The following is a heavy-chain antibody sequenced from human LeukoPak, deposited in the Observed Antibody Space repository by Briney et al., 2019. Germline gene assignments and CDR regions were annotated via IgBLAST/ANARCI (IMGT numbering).Heavy chain of an antibody. J-gene: IGHJ4*02. Sequence: PSETLSLTCTVSGGSISSYYWSWIRQPPGKGLEWIGEIYHSGSTNYNPSLKSRVTISVDKSKNQFSLKLSSVTAADTAVYYCAKNSGGYFDYWGQGTLVTVSS. CDR2: IYHSGST. D-gene: IGHD2/OR15-2a*01. CDR1: GGSISSYY. V-gene: IGHV4-59*12. CDR3: AKNSGGYFDY.